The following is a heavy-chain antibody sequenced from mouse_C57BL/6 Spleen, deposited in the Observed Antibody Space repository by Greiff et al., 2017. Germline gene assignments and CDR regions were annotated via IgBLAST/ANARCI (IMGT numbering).Heavy chain of an antibody. V-gene: IGHV1-82*01. D-gene: IGHD4-1*01. CDR3: AREGGLTGEFAY. CDR1: GYAFSSSW. J-gene: IGHJ3*01. Sequence: QVQLQQSGPELVKPGASVKISCKASGYAFSSSWMNWVKQRPGKGLEWIGRIYPGDGDTNYNGKFKGKATLTADKSSSTAYMQLSSLTSEDSAVYCGAREGGLTGEFAYWGQGTLVTVSA. CDR2: IYPGDGDT.